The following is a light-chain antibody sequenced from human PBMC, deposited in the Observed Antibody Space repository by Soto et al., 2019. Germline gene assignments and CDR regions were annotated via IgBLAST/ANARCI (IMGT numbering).Light chain of an antibody. CDR3: PQYDSFSVT. Sequence: DIQMTQSPSTLSASVGDTVTITRRASQRIRGWLDWHQQTQGKAPKIXIYDVSALKRGVPPRFSGSGAGTEFTRTISSLKPEDFATYYCPQYDSFSVTFGQGTKVDIK. CDR1: QRIRGW. J-gene: IGKJ1*01. CDR2: DVS. V-gene: IGKV1-5*01.